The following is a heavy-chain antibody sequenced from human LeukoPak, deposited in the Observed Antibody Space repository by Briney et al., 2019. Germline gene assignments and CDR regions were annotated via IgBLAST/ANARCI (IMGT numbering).Heavy chain of an antibody. CDR3: ARGGTAVIAPYAFDI. D-gene: IGHD4-23*01. CDR1: GGSISSYY. CDR2: IYYSGST. J-gene: IGHJ3*02. V-gene: IGHV4-59*01. Sequence: KASETLSLTCTVSGGSISSYYWSWIRQPPGKGLERIGYIYYSGSTNYNPSVKSRVAMSVDTSKKQFSLKLSSLTAADTAVYYCARGGTAVIAPYAFDIWGQGTMVTVSS.